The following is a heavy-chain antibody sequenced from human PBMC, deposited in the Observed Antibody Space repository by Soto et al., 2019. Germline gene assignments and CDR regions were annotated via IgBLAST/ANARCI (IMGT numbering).Heavy chain of an antibody. CDR2: ISSSSSTI. CDR3: ARDPTIDYDYGDSMTSTYYFDY. CDR1: GFTFSSYS. J-gene: IGHJ4*02. Sequence: GGSLRLSCAASGFTFSSYSMNWVRQAPGKGLEWVSYISSSSSTIYYADSVKGRFTISRDNAKNSLYLQMNSLRDEDTAVYYCARDPTIDYDYGDSMTSTYYFDYWGQGTLVTVSS. D-gene: IGHD4-17*01. V-gene: IGHV3-48*02.